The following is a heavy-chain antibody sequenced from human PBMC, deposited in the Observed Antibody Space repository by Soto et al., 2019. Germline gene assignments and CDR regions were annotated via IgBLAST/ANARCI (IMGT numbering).Heavy chain of an antibody. CDR3: AREPRGYRYGHHLFES. Sequence: ETLPLPCNVSGGCISRYYGGWIRQPPARGLEWIGYIYYSGSTNYNPSLKSRVTISVDTSKNQFSLKRRSVTAADTAVYYRAREPRGYRYGHHLFESRGRGPLGIVSS. J-gene: IGHJ5*01. CDR2: IYYSGST. D-gene: IGHD5-18*01. CDR1: GGCISRYY. V-gene: IGHV4-59*01.